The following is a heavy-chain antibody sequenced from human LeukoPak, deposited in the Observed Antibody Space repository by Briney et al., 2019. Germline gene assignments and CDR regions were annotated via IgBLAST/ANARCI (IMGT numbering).Heavy chain of an antibody. Sequence: GASVKVSCKASGYTFTSYGISWVRQAPGQGLEWMGGIMPIFDTADYAQKFQGRITITADESTSTVYMELSSLRSEDTAVYYCAREEERIAIFGVTNSRFDYWGQGTLVTVSS. J-gene: IGHJ4*02. CDR1: GYTFTSYG. D-gene: IGHD3-3*01. CDR2: IMPIFDTA. V-gene: IGHV1-69*13. CDR3: AREEERIAIFGVTNSRFDY.